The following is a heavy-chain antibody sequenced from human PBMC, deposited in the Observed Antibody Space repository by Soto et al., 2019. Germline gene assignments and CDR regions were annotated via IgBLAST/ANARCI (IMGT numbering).Heavy chain of an antibody. Sequence: QVQLVQSGAEVKKPGASVKVSCKASGYTFTTHAMHWVRQAPGERLEWLGWLNAGNGNTKYAQELQGRRAIYRDTSASTAYMELSSLRSEDTGVYYCARFIGGAYGMDVWGQGTTVTVSS. D-gene: IGHD2-15*01. J-gene: IGHJ6*02. CDR3: ARFIGGAYGMDV. V-gene: IGHV1-3*01. CDR1: GYTFTTHA. CDR2: LNAGNGNT.